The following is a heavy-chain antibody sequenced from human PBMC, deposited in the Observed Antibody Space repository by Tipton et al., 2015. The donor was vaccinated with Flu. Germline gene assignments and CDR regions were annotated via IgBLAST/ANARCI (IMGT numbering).Heavy chain of an antibody. V-gene: IGHV4-31*03. CDR1: GDSIRSGGAY. Sequence: LRLSCTVSGDSIRSGGAYWSWIRQRPGKGLEWLGCIYYSGSTYYNPSLESRLTISVDTSKNQFSLKVKSVTAADTAVYYFARDQGFGDGLAYDYYALGVWGQGTTVTVSS. J-gene: IGHJ6*02. CDR3: ARDQGFGDGLAYDYYALGV. CDR2: IYYSGST. D-gene: IGHD3-10*01.